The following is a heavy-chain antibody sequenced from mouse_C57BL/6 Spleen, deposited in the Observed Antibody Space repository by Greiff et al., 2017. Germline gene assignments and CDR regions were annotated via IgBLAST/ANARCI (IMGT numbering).Heavy chain of an antibody. Sequence: VQLQQSGPELVKPGASVKMSCKASGYTFTDYNMHWVKQSHEQSLEWIGYINPNNGGTRYNQKFKGKATLTVNKSSSTAYIELRSLTSEDSAVYYCASSGYYFDDWGQGTTLTVSS. CDR2: INPNNGGT. D-gene: IGHD3-2*02. V-gene: IGHV1-22*01. CDR1: GYTFTDYN. J-gene: IGHJ2*01. CDR3: ASSGYYFDD.